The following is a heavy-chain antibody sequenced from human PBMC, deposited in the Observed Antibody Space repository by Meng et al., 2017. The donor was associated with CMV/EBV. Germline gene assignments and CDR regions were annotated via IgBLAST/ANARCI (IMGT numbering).Heavy chain of an antibody. CDR1: GGSFSGYY. D-gene: IGHD5-18*01. CDR3: ARVFSHRGYSYGYFYYYGMDV. Sequence: CAVYGGSFSGYYWSWIRQPPGKGLEWIGEINHSGSTNYNPSLKSRVTISVDTSKNQFSLKLSSVTAADTAVYYCARVFSHRGYSYGYFYYYGMDVWGQGTTVTVSS. J-gene: IGHJ6*02. CDR2: INHSGST. V-gene: IGHV4-34*01.